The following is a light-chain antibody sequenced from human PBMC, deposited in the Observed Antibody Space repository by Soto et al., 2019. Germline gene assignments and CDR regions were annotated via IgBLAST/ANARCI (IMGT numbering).Light chain of an antibody. CDR1: SSDVGSYNY. CDR2: EVT. V-gene: IGLV2-8*01. Sequence: QSVLTQPPSASGSPGQSVTISCTGTSSDVGSYNYVSWIRQRPGTAPKLMIYEVTKRPSGVPDRFSGSKSGNTASLTVSGLQAEDEADYFCISYAGSSNFVVFGGGTKVTV. J-gene: IGLJ2*01. CDR3: ISYAGSSNFVV.